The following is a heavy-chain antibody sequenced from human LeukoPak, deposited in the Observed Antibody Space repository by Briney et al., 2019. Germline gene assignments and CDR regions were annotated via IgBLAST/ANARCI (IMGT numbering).Heavy chain of an antibody. D-gene: IGHD4-17*01. CDR3: AAGYPDDYGDYVGY. J-gene: IGHJ4*02. Sequence: PSETLSLTCTVSGGSISSYYWSWVRQPPGKGLEWIGYIYYSGSTNYNPSLKSRVTISVDTSKNQFSLKLSSVTAADTAVYYCAAGYPDDYGDYVGYWGQGTLVTVSS. CDR2: IYYSGST. V-gene: IGHV4-59*01. CDR1: GGSISSYY.